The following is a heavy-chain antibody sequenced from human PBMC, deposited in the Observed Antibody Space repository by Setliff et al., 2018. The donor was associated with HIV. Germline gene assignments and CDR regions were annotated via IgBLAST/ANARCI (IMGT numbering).Heavy chain of an antibody. CDR2: ISGSGGST. CDR3: AKVVAGLDY. CDR1: EFTFRTHA. V-gene: IGHV3-23*01. Sequence: PGGSLRLSCAASEFTFRTHAMSWVRQAPGKGLEWVSGISGSGGSTYYADSVKGRFTISRDNSKNTLFLRMNSLRADDTAVYYCAKVVAGLDYWGPGTLVTVSS. D-gene: IGHD6-19*01. J-gene: IGHJ4*02.